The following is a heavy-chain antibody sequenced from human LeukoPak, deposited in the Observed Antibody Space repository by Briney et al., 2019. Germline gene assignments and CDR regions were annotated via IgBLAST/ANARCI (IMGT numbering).Heavy chain of an antibody. V-gene: IGHV4-59*01. J-gene: IGHJ6*03. CDR2: VDHTGST. D-gene: IGHD1-1*01. Sequence: SETLSLTCSVSDDSITMYYWTWIRQPPGRGLEWIGYVDHTGSTNFNPSLNGRVSISRDTTNNLFSLRLRSVTAADTAVYFCARGRVSSSTWYSTYYYYFYMDVWGKGTTVTVSS. CDR1: DDSITMYY. CDR3: ARGRVSSSTWYSTYYYYFYMDV.